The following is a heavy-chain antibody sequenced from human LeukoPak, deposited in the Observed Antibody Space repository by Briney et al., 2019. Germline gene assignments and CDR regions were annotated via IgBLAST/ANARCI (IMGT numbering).Heavy chain of an antibody. CDR1: GFTFSRLA. Sequence: GGSLRLSCAASGFTFSRLAMTWVRQAPGKGLEWVSVIYSGGSTYYADSVKGRFTISRDNSKNTLYLQMNSLRAEDTAVYYCARSHLGSPFDYWGQGTLVTVSS. CDR3: ARSHLGSPFDY. V-gene: IGHV3-66*01. D-gene: IGHD7-27*01. CDR2: IYSGGST. J-gene: IGHJ4*02.